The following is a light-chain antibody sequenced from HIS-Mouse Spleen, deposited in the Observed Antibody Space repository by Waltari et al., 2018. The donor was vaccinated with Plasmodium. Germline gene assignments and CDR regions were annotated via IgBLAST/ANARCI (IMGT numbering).Light chain of an antibody. CDR3: QQRSNWSFT. CDR1: QSVSSY. V-gene: IGKV3-11*01. CDR2: DAS. Sequence: EIVMTQSPATLSVSPGERATLSCRASQSVSSYLAWYQQKPGQAPRLLIYDASNRATGIPARFSGSGSGTDFTLTISSLESEDFAVYYCQQRSNWSFTFGQGTRLEIK. J-gene: IGKJ5*01.